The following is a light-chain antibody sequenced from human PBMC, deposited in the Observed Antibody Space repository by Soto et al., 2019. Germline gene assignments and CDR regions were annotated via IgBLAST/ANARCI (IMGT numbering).Light chain of an antibody. Sequence: DIQMTQSPSSVSASVGDRVTITCGAGRGFSSWLARYKQKPGKAPKPLSIAASSLQRGVPSRFRGGGFGNDFTLTISSLQPEDFATYYCQQANSFPFTFGGGTKVEIK. CDR3: QQANSFPFT. CDR1: RGFSSW. J-gene: IGKJ4*01. V-gene: IGKV1-12*01. CDR2: AAS.